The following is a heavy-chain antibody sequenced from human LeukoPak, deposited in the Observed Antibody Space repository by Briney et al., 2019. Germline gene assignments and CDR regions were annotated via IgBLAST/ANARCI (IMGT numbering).Heavy chain of an antibody. J-gene: IGHJ6*02. Sequence: QAGGSLRLSCAASGSSLRDYAIGWVRQAPGKGLEWVSAISGSGGSTYYADSVKGRFTISRDNSKNTLYLQMNSLRAEDTAVYYCAKDSLRFLEWLAPPNYYYYGMDVWGQGTTVTVSS. V-gene: IGHV3-23*01. CDR2: ISGSGGST. D-gene: IGHD3-3*01. CDR3: AKDSLRFLEWLAPPNYYYYGMDV. CDR1: GSSLRDYA.